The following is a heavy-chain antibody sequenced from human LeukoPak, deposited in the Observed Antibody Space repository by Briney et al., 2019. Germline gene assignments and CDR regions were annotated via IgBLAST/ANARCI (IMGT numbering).Heavy chain of an antibody. CDR2: IYHSGST. CDR1: GGSISSSNW. Sequence: PSETLSLTCAVSGGSISSSNWWSWVRQPPGKGLEWIGEIYHSGSTNYNPSLKSRVTISVDKSKNQFSLKLSSVTAADTAVYYCARDTSSGWYGEPKNYFDYWGQGTLVTVSS. CDR3: ARDTSSGWYGEPKNYFDY. V-gene: IGHV4-4*02. D-gene: IGHD6-19*01. J-gene: IGHJ4*02.